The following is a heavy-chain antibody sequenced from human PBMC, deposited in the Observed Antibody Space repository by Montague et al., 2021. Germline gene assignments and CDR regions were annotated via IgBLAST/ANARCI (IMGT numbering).Heavy chain of an antibody. CDR3: ARRPRITVTGRFDL. V-gene: IGHV4-34*01. CDR1: GGSFNDYY. CDR2: ITHNGRT. J-gene: IGHJ4*02. Sequence: SETLSPTYAGSGGSFNDYYWSWIRQSPGQGLEWIGDITHNGRTNSNPSLKSRVTLSVDASKSHFSLNLTSVTAADTAVYFCARRPRITVTGRFDLWGEGTLVTVSS. D-gene: IGHD4-11*01.